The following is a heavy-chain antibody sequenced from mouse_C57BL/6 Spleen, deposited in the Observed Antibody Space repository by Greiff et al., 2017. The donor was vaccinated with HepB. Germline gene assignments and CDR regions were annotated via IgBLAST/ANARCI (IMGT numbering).Heavy chain of an antibody. V-gene: IGHV2-5*01. J-gene: IGHJ1*03. CDR1: GFSLTSYG. Sequence: VQLQESGPGLVQPSQSLSITCTVSGFSLTSYGVHWVRQSPGKGLEWLGVIWRGGSTDYNAAFMSRLSITKDNSKSQVFFKMNSLQADDTAIYYCAKSGIYYGSSYGYFDVWGTGTTVTVSS. CDR2: IWRGGST. D-gene: IGHD1-1*01. CDR3: AKSGIYYGSSYGYFDV.